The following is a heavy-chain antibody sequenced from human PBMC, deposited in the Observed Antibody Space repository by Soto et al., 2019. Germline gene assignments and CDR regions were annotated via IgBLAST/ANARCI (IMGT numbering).Heavy chain of an antibody. Sequence: SETLSLTCAVSSGSISSSNWWSWVRQPPGKGLEWIGEIYHSGSTNYNPSLKSRVTISVDKSKNQFSLKLSSVTAADTAVYYCARVGYGDLYWYFDLWGRGTLVTVSS. V-gene: IGHV4-4*02. CDR3: ARVGYGDLYWYFDL. CDR1: SGSISSSNW. CDR2: IYHSGST. J-gene: IGHJ2*01. D-gene: IGHD4-17*01.